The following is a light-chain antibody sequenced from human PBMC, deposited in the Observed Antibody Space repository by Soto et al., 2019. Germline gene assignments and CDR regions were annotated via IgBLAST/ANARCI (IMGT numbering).Light chain of an antibody. CDR2: GAS. V-gene: IGKV1-9*01. CDR3: QQLKTYPG. Sequence: DIQLTQSPSFLSASVGDRVTITCRASQGISSYLAWYQQKPGKAPKLLIYGASTLQSGVPSRFSGSGSGTEFTLTISSLQPEDFATYYCQQLKTYPGFGGGTKVEIK. CDR1: QGISSY. J-gene: IGKJ4*01.